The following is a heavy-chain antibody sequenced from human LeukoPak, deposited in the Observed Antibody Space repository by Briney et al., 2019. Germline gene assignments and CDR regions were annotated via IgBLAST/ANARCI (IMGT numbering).Heavy chain of an antibody. V-gene: IGHV4-4*07. J-gene: IGHJ4*02. CDR3: ARVREATIAPFFDY. CDR2: IHSSGSA. CDR1: AGSISNYY. D-gene: IGHD6-13*01. Sequence: KTSETLSLTCTVSAGSISNYYWSWIRQPAGKGLEWIGRIHSSGSANYNPSLKSRDAISVDKSKNQFSLKLSSVTAADTAMYYCARVREATIAPFFDYWGQGILVTVSS.